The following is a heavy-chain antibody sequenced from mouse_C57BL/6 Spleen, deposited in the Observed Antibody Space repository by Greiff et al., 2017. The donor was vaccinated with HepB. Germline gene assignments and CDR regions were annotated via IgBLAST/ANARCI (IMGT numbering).Heavy chain of an antibody. CDR3: ASFYYGNDY. D-gene: IGHD2-1*01. J-gene: IGHJ2*01. CDR1: GYTFTSYW. CDR2: IDPSDSYT. V-gene: IGHV1-50*01. Sequence: QVQLQQPGAELVKPGASVKLSCKASGYTFTSYWMQWVKQRPGQGLEWIREIDPSDSYTNYNQKFKGKATLTVDTSSSTAYMQLSSLTSEDSAVYYCASFYYGNDYWGQGTTLTVSS.